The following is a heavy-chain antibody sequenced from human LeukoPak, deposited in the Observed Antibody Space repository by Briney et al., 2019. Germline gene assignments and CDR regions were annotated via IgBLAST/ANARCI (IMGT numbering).Heavy chain of an antibody. CDR1: GGSISSYY. CDR3: ARHLPTSGYSYGYAFGI. V-gene: IGHV4-59*08. D-gene: IGHD5-18*01. CDR2: IYYSGST. J-gene: IGHJ3*02. Sequence: SETLSLTCTVSGGSISSYYWSWIRQPPGKGLEWIGYIYYSGSTNYNPSLKSRVTISVDTSKNQFSLKLSSVTAADTAVYYCARHLPTSGYSYGYAFGIWGQGTMVTVSS.